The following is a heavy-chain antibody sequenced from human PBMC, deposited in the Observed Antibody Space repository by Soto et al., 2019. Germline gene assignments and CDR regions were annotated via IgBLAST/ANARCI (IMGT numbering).Heavy chain of an antibody. CDR2: ISAHNGNT. D-gene: IGHD1-1*01. J-gene: IGHJ4*02. CDR1: GYAFTTYG. Sequence: QVHLVQSGAEVKKPGASVKVSCQGSGYAFTTYGITWVRQAPGQGLEWMGWISAHNGNTNYAQKRQGRVTVTRDTSTSTAYMELRSLRYDDTAVYYFARGRYGDYWGQGDLVTVSS. V-gene: IGHV1-18*01. CDR3: ARGRYGDY.